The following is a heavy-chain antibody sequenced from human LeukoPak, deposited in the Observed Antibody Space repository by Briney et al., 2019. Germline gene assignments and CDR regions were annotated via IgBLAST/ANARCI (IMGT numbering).Heavy chain of an antibody. CDR3: ARVDAWGAFDI. J-gene: IGHJ3*02. CDR1: GGSVSSSTYF. CDR2: IYHTGTP. D-gene: IGHD7-27*01. Sequence: SETLSLTCTASGGSVSSSTYFWGWVRQSPGKGLECIGYIYHTGTPNYNPSLKSRVIISVDTSKNQFSLKLTSVTAADTAVYYCARVDAWGAFDIWGPGTMVTVSS. V-gene: IGHV4-61*01.